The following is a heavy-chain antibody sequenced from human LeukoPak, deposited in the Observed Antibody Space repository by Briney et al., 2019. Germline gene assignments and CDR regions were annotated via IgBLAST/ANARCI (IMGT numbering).Heavy chain of an antibody. CDR1: GFTFSSYG. V-gene: IGHV3-30*02. D-gene: IGHD6-13*01. CDR3: AKDRGASSSWYYYYYYMDV. Sequence: GGSLRLSCAASGFTFSSYGMHWVRQAPGKGLEWVAFIRYDGSNKYYADSVKGRVTISRDNSKNTLYLQMNSLRAEDTAVYYCAKDRGASSSWYYYYYYMDVWGKGTTVTVSS. CDR2: IRYDGSNK. J-gene: IGHJ6*03.